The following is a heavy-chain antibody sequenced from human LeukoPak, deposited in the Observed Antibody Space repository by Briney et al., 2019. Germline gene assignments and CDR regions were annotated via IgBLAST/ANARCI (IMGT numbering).Heavy chain of an antibody. CDR1: GGSISSSSYY. V-gene: IGHV4-39*07. CDR3: ASLAGGSLRGIVRPPQD. Sequence: PSETLSLTCTVSGGSISSSSYYWGWIRQPPGKGLEWIGSIYYSGSTYYNPSLKSRVTISVDTSKNQFSLKLSSVTAADTAVYYCASLAGGSLRGIVRPPQDWGQGTLVTVSS. D-gene: IGHD3-10*01. CDR2: IYYSGST. J-gene: IGHJ4*02.